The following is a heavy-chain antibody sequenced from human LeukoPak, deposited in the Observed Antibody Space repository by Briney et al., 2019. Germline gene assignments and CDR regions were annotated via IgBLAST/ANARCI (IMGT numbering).Heavy chain of an antibody. D-gene: IGHD3-3*01. V-gene: IGHV3-30*18. CDR1: GFTFSSYA. J-gene: IGHJ1*01. Sequence: GGSLRLSCAASGFTFSSYAIHWVRQAPGKGLEWVAVISYDGSNKYYADSVKGRFTISRDNSKNTLYLQMNSLRAEDTAVYYCAKGPRLGVSYYDFWSGYLEYFQHWGQGTLVTVSS. CDR2: ISYDGSNK. CDR3: AKGPRLGVSYYDFWSGYLEYFQH.